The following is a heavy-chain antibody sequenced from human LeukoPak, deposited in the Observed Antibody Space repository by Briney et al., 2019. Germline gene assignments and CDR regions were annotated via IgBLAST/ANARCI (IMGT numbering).Heavy chain of an antibody. Sequence: QPGGSLRLSCAASGFTFSNYAMNWVRQAPGKGLEWVSLISGSTGSTYYADSVKGRFSISRDNSKNTVYLQMNSLRVEDTAVYYCAKGSVSAIVGATTLDYWGQGTLVTVSS. D-gene: IGHD1-26*01. CDR3: AKGSVSAIVGATTLDY. V-gene: IGHV3-23*01. CDR2: ISGSTGST. CDR1: GFTFSNYA. J-gene: IGHJ4*02.